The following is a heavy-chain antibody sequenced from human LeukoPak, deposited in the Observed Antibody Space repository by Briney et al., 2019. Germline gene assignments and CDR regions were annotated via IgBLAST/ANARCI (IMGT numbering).Heavy chain of an antibody. CDR3: ARVSGLGSYYDSSGYPDY. D-gene: IGHD3-22*01. J-gene: IGHJ4*02. CDR1: GFTFDDHG. CDR2: INWNGGST. V-gene: IGHV3-20*04. Sequence: GGSLRLSCAASGFTFDDHGMSWVRHAPGKGLEWVSGINWNGGSTGYADSVKGRFTISRDNAKNSLYLQMNSLRAEGTALYYCARVSGLGSYYDSSGYPDYWGQGTLVTVSS.